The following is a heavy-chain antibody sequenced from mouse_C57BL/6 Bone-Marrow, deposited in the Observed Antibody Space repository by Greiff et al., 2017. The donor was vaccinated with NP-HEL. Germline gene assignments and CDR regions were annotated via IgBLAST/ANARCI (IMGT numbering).Heavy chain of an antibody. V-gene: IGHV14-2*01. D-gene: IGHD3-2*02. J-gene: IGHJ3*01. Sequence: EVQLVESGAELVKPGASVKLSCTASGFNIKDYYMHWVKQRTEQGLEWIGRIDPGDGETKYAPKFQGTATITADTSSNTSYLQLSSLTSEDTAVYYCARSGSSCYGFAYWGQGTLVTVSA. CDR3: ARSGSSCYGFAY. CDR2: IDPGDGET. CDR1: GFNIKDYY.